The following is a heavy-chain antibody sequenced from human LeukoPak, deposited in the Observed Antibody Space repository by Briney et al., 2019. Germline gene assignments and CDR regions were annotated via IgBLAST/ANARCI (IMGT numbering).Heavy chain of an antibody. CDR2: ISGSGGST. J-gene: IGHJ5*02. D-gene: IGHD3-10*01. CDR3: AKDRGSGSYENWFDP. V-gene: IGHV3-23*01. CDR1: GFTVSSNS. Sequence: GESLRLSCTVSGFTVSSNSMSWVRQAPGKGLEWVSAISGSGGSTYYADSVKGRFTISRDNSKNTLYLQMNSPRAEDTAVYYCAKDRGSGSYENWFDPWGQGTLVTVSS.